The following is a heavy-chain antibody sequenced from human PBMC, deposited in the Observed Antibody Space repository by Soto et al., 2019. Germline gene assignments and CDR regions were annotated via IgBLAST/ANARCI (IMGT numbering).Heavy chain of an antibody. CDR3: AADATAWQQMVPSDY. Sequence: ASVKVSCKASGFTFTSSAFQWLRQARGQRLEWIGWIAVGSGYTNYAQRFQDRVTLTRDMSTATTYMELSRLTSEDTAIYYCAADATAWQQMVPSDYWGQGTLVTVSS. D-gene: IGHD2-8*01. J-gene: IGHJ4*02. V-gene: IGHV1-58*01. CDR1: GFTFTSSA. CDR2: IAVGSGYT.